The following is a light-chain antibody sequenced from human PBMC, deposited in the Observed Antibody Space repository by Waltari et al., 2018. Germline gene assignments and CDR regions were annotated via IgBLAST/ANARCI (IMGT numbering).Light chain of an antibody. V-gene: IGLV2-8*01. J-gene: IGLJ2*01. CDR3: SSYEGSNNFVI. CDR2: EVS. Sequence: QSALTQPPSASGSPGQSVTISRTGTSSDVGGYNYFSWYQQHPGKAPKLMIYEVSKRPSGVPDRFSGSKSGNTASLTVSGLQAEDEADYYCSSYEGSNNFVIFGGGTKLTVL. CDR1: SSDVGGYNY.